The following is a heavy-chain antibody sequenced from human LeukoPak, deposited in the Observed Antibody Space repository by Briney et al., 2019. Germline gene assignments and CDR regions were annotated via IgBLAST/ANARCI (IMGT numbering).Heavy chain of an antibody. D-gene: IGHD3-22*01. CDR1: GFTFSDYY. CDR2: ISSSGSTI. CDR3: ARVYRITMIVVVTYYYYYYMDV. Sequence: GGSLRLSCAASGFTFSDYYMSWIRQAPGKGLEWVSYISSSGSTIYYADSVKGRFTISRDNAKNSLYLQMNSLRAEDTAVYYCARVYRITMIVVVTYYYYYYMDVWGKGTTVTVSS. V-gene: IGHV3-11*04. J-gene: IGHJ6*03.